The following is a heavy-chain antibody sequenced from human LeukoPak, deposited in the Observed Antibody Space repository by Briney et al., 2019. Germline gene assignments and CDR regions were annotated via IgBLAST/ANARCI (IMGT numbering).Heavy chain of an antibody. D-gene: IGHD4-23*01. J-gene: IGHJ3*02. CDR1: GFTFSSYS. V-gene: IGHV3-21*01. Sequence: GGSLRLSCAASGFTFSSYSMNWVRQAPGKGLEWVSSISSSSSYIYYADSVKGRFTISRDNAKNSLYLQMNSLRAEDTAAYYCARDWVYGGNRAFDIWGQGTMVTVSS. CDR3: ARDWVYGGNRAFDI. CDR2: ISSSSSYI.